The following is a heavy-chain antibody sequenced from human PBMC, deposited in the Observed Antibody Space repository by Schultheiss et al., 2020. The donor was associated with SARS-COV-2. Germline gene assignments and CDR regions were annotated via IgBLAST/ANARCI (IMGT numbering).Heavy chain of an antibody. CDR3: ARLYYNFWTDSLNYHMDV. V-gene: IGHV4-61*01. CDR2: MYYNGST. J-gene: IGHJ6*02. CDR1: GGSVSSGSYY. Sequence: SQTLSLTCTVSGGSVSSGSYYWSWIRQPPGKGLEYIGYMYYNGSTNYSPSLKSRATMSVSTSKNDFSLKLRSVTAADTAVYYCARLYYNFWTDSLNYHMDVWGQGTTVTVSS. D-gene: IGHD3/OR15-3a*01.